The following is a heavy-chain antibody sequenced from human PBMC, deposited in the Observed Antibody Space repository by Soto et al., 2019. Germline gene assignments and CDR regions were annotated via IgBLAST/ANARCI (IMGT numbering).Heavy chain of an antibody. Sequence: GSLRLSCAASGFSFGIYALSWVRQAPGKGLEWVSTISGSDGKTFYADSVKDRFSISRDTSQSTLYLQMNSLRADDTAMYYCARWSYLDYWGQGTRVTVSS. CDR2: ISGSDGKT. V-gene: IGHV3-23*01. J-gene: IGHJ4*02. CDR1: GFSFGIYA. CDR3: ARWSYLDY. D-gene: IGHD3-3*01.